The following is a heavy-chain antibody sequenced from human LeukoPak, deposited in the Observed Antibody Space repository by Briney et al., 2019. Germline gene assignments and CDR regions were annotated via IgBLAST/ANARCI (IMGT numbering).Heavy chain of an antibody. V-gene: IGHV3-15*01. D-gene: IGHD5-12*01. CDR2: IKSKADGETA. Sequence: GGSLRLSCAASGFTFRDAWMTWVRQAPGKGLEWVGRIKSKADGETADYAAPVKGRFTISRDDSKNTLYLQLNSLKTEDTAVYYCTTDHTATLKWGETWFDPWGQGTQVTVSS. CDR3: TTDHTATLKWGETWFDP. CDR1: GFTFRDAW. J-gene: IGHJ5*02.